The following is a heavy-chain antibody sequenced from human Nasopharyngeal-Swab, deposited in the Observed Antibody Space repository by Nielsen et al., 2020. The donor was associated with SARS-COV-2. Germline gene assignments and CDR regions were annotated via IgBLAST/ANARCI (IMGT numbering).Heavy chain of an antibody. Sequence: ASVKVSCKVSGYTLTELSMHWVRQAPGKGLEWMGGFDPEDGETIYAQKFQGRVTMTEDTSTDTAYMELSSLRSEDTAVHYCATDDVKNYYDSSGYSLDYWGQGTLVTVSS. CDR2: FDPEDGET. J-gene: IGHJ4*02. CDR3: ATDDVKNYYDSSGYSLDY. D-gene: IGHD3-22*01. V-gene: IGHV1-24*01. CDR1: GYTLTELS.